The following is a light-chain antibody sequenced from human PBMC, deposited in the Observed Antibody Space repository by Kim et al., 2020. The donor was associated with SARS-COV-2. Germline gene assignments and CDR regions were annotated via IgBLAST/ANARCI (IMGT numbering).Light chain of an antibody. J-gene: IGKJ2*01. Sequence: SASVGDRVTSTCRARQDSSNYLAWYQQKPGEAPKLLIYAASALESGVPSQFSGSGSGTDFTLTINSLQPEDVATYFCQQYKSTPHTFGQGTKLEI. CDR1: QDSSNY. CDR3: QQYKSTPHT. V-gene: IGKV1-27*01. CDR2: AAS.